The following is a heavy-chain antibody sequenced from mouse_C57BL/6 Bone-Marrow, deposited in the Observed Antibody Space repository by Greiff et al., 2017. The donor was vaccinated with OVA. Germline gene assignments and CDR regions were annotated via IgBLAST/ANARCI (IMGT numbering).Heavy chain of an antibody. CDR1: GFTFSSYA. J-gene: IGHJ4*01. Sequence: EVQVVQPGAGLVKPGGSLKLSCAASGFTFSSYAMPWVRQTPEKRLEWVATISAGGSYTYYPDNVKGRFTIARDNAKNTLYLQLSQLSSEDTAMYYCERGENGSGKSYAMDYWGQGTSVTVSS. CDR2: ISAGGSYT. D-gene: IGHD1-1*01. CDR3: ERGENGSGKSYAMDY. V-gene: IGHV5-4*01.